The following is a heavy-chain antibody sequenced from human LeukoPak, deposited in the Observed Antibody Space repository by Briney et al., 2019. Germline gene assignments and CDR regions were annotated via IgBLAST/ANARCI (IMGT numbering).Heavy chain of an antibody. CDR3: ARVLAGPSLRAFDI. Sequence: GASVKVSCKASGYTFTSYAMHWVRQAPGQRLEWMGWINAGNGNTKYSQKLQGRVTITRDTSASTAYMELSRLRSDDTAVYYCARVLAGPSLRAFDIWGQGTMVTVSS. CDR1: GYTFTSYA. J-gene: IGHJ3*02. CDR2: INAGNGNT. V-gene: IGHV1-3*01. D-gene: IGHD3-3*02.